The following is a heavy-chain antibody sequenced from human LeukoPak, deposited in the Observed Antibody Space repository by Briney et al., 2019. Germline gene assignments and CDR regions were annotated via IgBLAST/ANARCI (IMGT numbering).Heavy chain of an antibody. Sequence: GGSLRLSCAASGFTFSSYAMSWVRQAPGKGLEWVSTISGGGGTTYYSDSVKGRFTISRDNSKNTLFLQMNSLRAEDTAIYYCAKASTFGELNRPFDYWGQGTLVTVSS. CDR1: GFTFSSYA. D-gene: IGHD3-10*01. CDR2: ISGGGGTT. J-gene: IGHJ4*02. CDR3: AKASTFGELNRPFDY. V-gene: IGHV3-23*01.